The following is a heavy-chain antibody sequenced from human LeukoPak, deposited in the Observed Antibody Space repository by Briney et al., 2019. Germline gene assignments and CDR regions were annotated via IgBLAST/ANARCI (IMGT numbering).Heavy chain of an antibody. D-gene: IGHD3-22*01. V-gene: IGHV1-58*01. Sequence: GASVKVSCKASGFTFTSSAVQWVRQARGQRLEWIAWIVVGSGNTNYAQKFQERVTITRDMSTSLVYMELSSLRSEDTAVYYCAAEAAYYYDSRDAFDVWGQGTMVTVSS. CDR1: GFTFTSSA. CDR3: AAEAAYYYDSRDAFDV. J-gene: IGHJ3*01. CDR2: IVVGSGNT.